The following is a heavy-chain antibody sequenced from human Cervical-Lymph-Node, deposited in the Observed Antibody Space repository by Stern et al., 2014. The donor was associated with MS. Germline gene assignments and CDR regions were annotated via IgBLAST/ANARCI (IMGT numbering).Heavy chain of an antibody. CDR3: TRASGGRCSNWFDP. D-gene: IGHD2-15*01. Sequence: QVTLRESGPALVKPTQTLTLSCTFSGFSLTTGEMCLSWIRQPQGQALEWLALVTWDAKKYYNTSLKTMITISKDTSKTQVVLTMTDMDPVDTATYSCTRASGGRCSNWFDPWGQGTLVTVSS. CDR1: GFSLTTGEMC. V-gene: IGHV2-70*01. CDR2: VTWDAKK. J-gene: IGHJ5*02.